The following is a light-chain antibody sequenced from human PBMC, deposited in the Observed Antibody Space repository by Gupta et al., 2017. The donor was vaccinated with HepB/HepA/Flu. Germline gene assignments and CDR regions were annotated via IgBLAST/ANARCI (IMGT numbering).Light chain of an antibody. CDR1: KLGEKY. V-gene: IGLV3-1*01. CDR2: KDN. CDR3: QAWDSTTVV. Sequence: SYELTPPPSVSVSPGQTGSIPCSGVKLGEKYVCWYQQRSGQSPVLVIYKDNKRPSGSPERVSGSNSRTTATLTISGTQAMDEADYYCQAWDSTTVVFGGGTKLTVL. J-gene: IGLJ2*01.